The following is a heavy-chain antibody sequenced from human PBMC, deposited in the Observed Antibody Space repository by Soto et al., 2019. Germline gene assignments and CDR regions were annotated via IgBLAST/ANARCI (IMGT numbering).Heavy chain of an antibody. Sequence: PGESLKISCQGSGYSFTTYWISWVRQMPGKGLEWMGRIDPSDSYSNFSPSFEGHVTISVDKSINTVYLQWSSLKASDTAIYYCATYCSGGSCYLDYYYYGTDVWGQGTMVTVSS. V-gene: IGHV5-10-1*01. CDR3: ATYCSGGSCYLDYYYYGTDV. CDR1: GYSFTTYW. CDR2: IDPSDSYS. D-gene: IGHD2-15*01. J-gene: IGHJ6*02.